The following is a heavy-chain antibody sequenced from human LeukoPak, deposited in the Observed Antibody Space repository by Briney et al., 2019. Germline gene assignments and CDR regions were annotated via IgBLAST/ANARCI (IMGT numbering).Heavy chain of an antibody. J-gene: IGHJ4*02. Sequence: SETLSLTCSVSGGSISSSTYYWGWIRQPPGKGLEWIGSIYYSGSTYYNPSLKSRVTISVDKSKNQFSLKLSSVTAADTAVYYCAREPNPGIAAAGDFDYWGQGTLVTVSS. CDR1: GGSISSSTYY. CDR3: AREPNPGIAAAGDFDY. CDR2: IYYSGST. V-gene: IGHV4-39*07. D-gene: IGHD6-13*01.